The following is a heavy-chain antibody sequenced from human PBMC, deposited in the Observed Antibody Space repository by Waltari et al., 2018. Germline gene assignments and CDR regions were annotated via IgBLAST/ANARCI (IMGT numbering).Heavy chain of an antibody. Sequence: QVQLVQSGAEVKKHGDSVKISCKASGYTFTGDYMQWVRQAPGQGLEGMGWSNQNSGGKNYAQKTQGRVTMTGDKSASAATTELNXXXXXXXXXXXXXXXXXXXXXYEPNDAFDIWGQGTMVTVSS. CDR2: SNQNSGGK. CDR3: XXXXXXXXXYEPNDAFDI. J-gene: IGHJ3*02. CDR1: GYTFTGDY. D-gene: IGHD4-17*01. V-gene: IGHV1-2*02.